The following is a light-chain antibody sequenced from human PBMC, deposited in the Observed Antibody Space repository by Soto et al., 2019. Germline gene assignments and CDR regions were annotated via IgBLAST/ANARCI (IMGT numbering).Light chain of an antibody. V-gene: IGKV1-13*02. CDR3: QQFNSYPIT. Sequence: AIQLTQSPSSLSASVGDRVTITCRASQAIRGALAWYQQKPGKAPKILIYDVSTLESGVPSRFSGSSSGTEFTPTISSLQPVDFSTYYCQQFNSYPITFGQGTRLEIK. J-gene: IGKJ5*01. CDR1: QAIRGA. CDR2: DVS.